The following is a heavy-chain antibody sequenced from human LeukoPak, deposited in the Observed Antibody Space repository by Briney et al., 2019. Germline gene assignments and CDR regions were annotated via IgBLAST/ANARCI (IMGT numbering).Heavy chain of an antibody. D-gene: IGHD3-16*01. J-gene: IGHJ3*02. CDR1: GYSISSGYY. CDR3: ARDSYTGSHFEDTFDI. Sequence: PSETLSLTCTVSGYSISSGYYWGWIRQPPGKGLERIGSIYHSGSTYYNPSLKSRVTISVDTSNNQFSLRLSSVTAADTAVYYCARDSYTGSHFEDTFDIWGQGTMVTVSS. V-gene: IGHV4-38-2*02. CDR2: IYHSGST.